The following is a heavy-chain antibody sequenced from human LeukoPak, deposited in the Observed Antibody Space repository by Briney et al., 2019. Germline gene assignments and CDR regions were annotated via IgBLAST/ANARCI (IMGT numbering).Heavy chain of an antibody. CDR3: AKDSYGSGSYEFDY. D-gene: IGHD3-10*01. CDR2: ISGSGGST. Sequence: GGSLRLSCAASGFTFSSYAMSGVRQAPGKGLEWVSAISGSGGSTYYADSVKGRFTISRDNSKNTLYLQMNSLRAEDTAVYYCAKDSYGSGSYEFDYWGQGTLVTVSS. CDR1: GFTFSSYA. J-gene: IGHJ4*02. V-gene: IGHV3-23*01.